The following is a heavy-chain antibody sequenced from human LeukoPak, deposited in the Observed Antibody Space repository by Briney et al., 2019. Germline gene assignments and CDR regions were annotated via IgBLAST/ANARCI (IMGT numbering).Heavy chain of an antibody. D-gene: IGHD3-10*01. J-gene: IGHJ4*02. Sequence: ASVKVSCKASGYTFTGYYMHWVRQAPGQGLERMGWINPNSGGTNYAQKFQGRVTMTRDTSISTAHMELSRLRSDDTAVYYCARYATDYYGSGSYEGADYWGQGTLVTVSS. V-gene: IGHV1-2*02. CDR3: ARYATDYYGSGSYEGADY. CDR2: INPNSGGT. CDR1: GYTFTGYY.